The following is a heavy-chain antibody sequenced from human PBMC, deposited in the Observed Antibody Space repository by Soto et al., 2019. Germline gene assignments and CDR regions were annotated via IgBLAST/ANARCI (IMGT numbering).Heavy chain of an antibody. CDR2: MNPNRGNT. CDR1: GYTFTSYD. J-gene: IGHJ4*02. Sequence: ASVKVSCKASGYTFTSYDINWVRQATGQGLEWMGWMNPNRGNTGSAQKFQGRVTMTRNTSISTAYMELTSLRSEDTAVYYCARQYYYDSSGYYPFDSWGQGTLVTVSS. V-gene: IGHV1-8*01. D-gene: IGHD3-22*01. CDR3: ARQYYYDSSGYYPFDS.